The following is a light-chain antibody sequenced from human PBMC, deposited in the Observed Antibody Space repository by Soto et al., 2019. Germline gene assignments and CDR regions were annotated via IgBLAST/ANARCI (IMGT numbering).Light chain of an antibody. CDR1: SSNIGRDT. V-gene: IGLV1-44*01. J-gene: IGLJ3*02. CDR2: SNN. CDR3: AAWDGSLNGWL. Sequence: QSVLTQPPSASGTPGQRVTISCSGSSSNIGRDTVNWYQQLPGTAPKLLIYSNNQLPSGVPDRFSGSKSGTSASLVISGLQSEDEADYYCAAWDGSLNGWLFGGGTKLTV.